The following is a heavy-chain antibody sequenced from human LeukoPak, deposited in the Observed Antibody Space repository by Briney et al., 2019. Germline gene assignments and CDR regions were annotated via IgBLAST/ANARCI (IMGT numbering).Heavy chain of an antibody. J-gene: IGHJ6*02. Sequence: ASVKVSCKASGYTFTGYYMHWVRQAPGQGLEWMGWINPNSGGTNYAQKFQGRVTMTRDASISTAYMELSRLRPDDTAVYYCARESGSYCILLSRYYGMDVWGQGTTVTVSS. CDR1: GYTFTGYY. CDR2: INPNSGGT. V-gene: IGHV1-2*02. D-gene: IGHD1-26*01. CDR3: ARESGSYCILLSRYYGMDV.